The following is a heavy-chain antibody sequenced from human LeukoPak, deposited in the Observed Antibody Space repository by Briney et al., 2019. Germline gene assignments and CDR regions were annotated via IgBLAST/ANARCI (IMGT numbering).Heavy chain of an antibody. D-gene: IGHD5-18*01. CDR3: AREAAISEGWFDP. CDR1: GFTFSSYS. J-gene: IGHJ5*02. Sequence: PGGSLRLSCAASGFTFSSYSMNCVPQAPRKGLEWVSSISSSSSYIYYADSVKGRFTISRDNAKNSLYLQMNSLRAEDTAVYYCAREAAISEGWFDPWGQGTLVTVSS. V-gene: IGHV3-21*01. CDR2: ISSSSSYI.